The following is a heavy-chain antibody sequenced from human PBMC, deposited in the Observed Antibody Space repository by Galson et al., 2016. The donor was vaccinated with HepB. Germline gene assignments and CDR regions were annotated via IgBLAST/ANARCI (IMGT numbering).Heavy chain of an antibody. D-gene: IGHD4-23*01. CDR1: GFTFTYYA. CDR2: ISYDGSNK. V-gene: IGHV3-30*18. Sequence: SLRLSCAASGFTFTYYAMHWVRQAPGKGLEWVAVISYDGSNKYYADSVKGRFTISRDNSKNTLYLQMNSLRAEDTAVYYCAKDRPPDYGGNYYYYYGMDVGGQGTTVTVSS. CDR3: AKDRPPDYGGNYYYYYGMDV. J-gene: IGHJ6*02.